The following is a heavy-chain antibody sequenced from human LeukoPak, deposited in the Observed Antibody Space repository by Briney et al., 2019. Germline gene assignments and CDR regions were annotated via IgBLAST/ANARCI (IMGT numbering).Heavy chain of an antibody. CDR2: IYSGGTT. Sequence: GGSLRLSCAASGFTVSTYYMNWVRQAPGKGLEWVSIIYSGGTTYYTDSVKGRFTISRDTSKNTLSLQMSSLRAEDTAVYFCARVGDHFHWNLDLWGRGTLVTVSS. CDR1: GFTVSTYY. V-gene: IGHV3-53*01. D-gene: IGHD3-3*02. J-gene: IGHJ2*01. CDR3: ARVGDHFHWNLDL.